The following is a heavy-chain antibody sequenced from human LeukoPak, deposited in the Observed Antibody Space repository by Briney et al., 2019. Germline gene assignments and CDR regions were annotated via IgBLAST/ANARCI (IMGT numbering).Heavy chain of an antibody. J-gene: IGHJ5*02. Sequence: ASVKVSCKASGYTFTGYYMHWVRQAPGQGLEWMGLINPSAGSTNYAQKFQGRVTMTRDMSTSTVYMELSSLRSEDTAMYYCARALPHRRLMDTTMEQHWFDPWGQGTLVTVSS. D-gene: IGHD5-18*01. CDR3: ARALPHRRLMDTTMEQHWFDP. CDR2: INPSAGST. V-gene: IGHV1-46*01. CDR1: GYTFTGYY.